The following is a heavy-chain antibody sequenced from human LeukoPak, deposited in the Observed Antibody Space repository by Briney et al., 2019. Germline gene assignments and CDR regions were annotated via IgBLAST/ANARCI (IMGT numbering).Heavy chain of an antibody. V-gene: IGHV3-33*08. D-gene: IGHD5-12*01. CDR1: GFTFSSYG. CDR3: ARYRTTIGPDY. Sequence: GGSLRLSCAASGFTFSSYGMHWVRQAPGKGLEWVAVIWYGGSNKYYADSVKGRFTISRDNSKNTLYLQMNSLRAEDTAVYYCARYRTTIGPDYWGQGTLVTVSS. J-gene: IGHJ4*02. CDR2: IWYGGSNK.